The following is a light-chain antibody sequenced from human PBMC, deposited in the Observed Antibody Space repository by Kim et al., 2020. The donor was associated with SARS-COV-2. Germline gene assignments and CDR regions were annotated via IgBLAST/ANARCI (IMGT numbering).Light chain of an antibody. CDR2: VEGSGSY. CDR3: ETWDSNIQV. V-gene: IGLV4-60*03. CDR1: SGHSNYF. Sequence: QLVLTQSSSASASLGSSVKLTCTLTSGHSNYFIAWHQQQPGKAPRFLMKVEGSGSYNKGGGVPDRFSGSRSGADRYLIISNLQSEDEADYYCETWDSNIQVFGGETQLTVL. J-gene: IGLJ3*02.